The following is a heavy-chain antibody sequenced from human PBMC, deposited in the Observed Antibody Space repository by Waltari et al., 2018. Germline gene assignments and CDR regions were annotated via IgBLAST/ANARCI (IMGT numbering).Heavy chain of an antibody. Sequence: QVQLQESGPGLVKPSETLSLTCTVSGGSISSYYWSWIRQPPGTGLEWIGYIYYSGSTHFNPSLNIRVTISVDTSKNQFSLKLSSVTAADTAVYYCARDRSITMIVGGGGFDYWGQGTLVTVSS. CDR3: ARDRSITMIVGGGGFDY. CDR2: IYYSGST. V-gene: IGHV4-59*01. CDR1: GGSISSYY. D-gene: IGHD3-22*01. J-gene: IGHJ4*02.